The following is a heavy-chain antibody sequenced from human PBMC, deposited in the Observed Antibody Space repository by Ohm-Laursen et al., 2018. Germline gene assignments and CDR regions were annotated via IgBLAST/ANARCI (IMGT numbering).Heavy chain of an antibody. CDR3: ARDPVEYCTNGVCGHYGMDV. V-gene: IGHV4-38-2*02. J-gene: IGHJ6*02. CDR1: GFSISSGYY. Sequence: GTLSLTCVVSGFSISSGYYWGWIRQPPGKGPEWIASIYHSGNTYYNPSLKSRVAISVDTSKNQFSLKLSSVTAADTAVYYCARDPVEYCTNGVCGHYGMDVWGQGTTVTVSS. CDR2: IYHSGNT. D-gene: IGHD2-8*01.